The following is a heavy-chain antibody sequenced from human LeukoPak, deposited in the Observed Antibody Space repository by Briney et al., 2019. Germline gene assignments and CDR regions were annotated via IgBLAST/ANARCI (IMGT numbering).Heavy chain of an antibody. Sequence: SETLSLTCTVSGGSISSYYWSWIRQPPGKGLEWIGYIYYSGSTNYNPSLKSRVTISVDTSKNQFSLKLSSVTAADTAVYYCARKDAVLTYYYDSSGPRGHFGYWGQGTLVTVSS. V-gene: IGHV4-59*12. CDR2: IYYSGST. D-gene: IGHD3-22*01. J-gene: IGHJ4*02. CDR3: ARKDAVLTYYYDSSGPRGHFGY. CDR1: GGSISSYY.